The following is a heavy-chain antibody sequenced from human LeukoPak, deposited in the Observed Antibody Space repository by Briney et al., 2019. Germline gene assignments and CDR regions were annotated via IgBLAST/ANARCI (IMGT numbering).Heavy chain of an antibody. CDR3: ARSNYYDSSGFDY. CDR2: INHSGST. V-gene: IGHV4-34*01. D-gene: IGHD3-22*01. CDR1: GGSFSGYY. J-gene: IGHJ4*02. Sequence: PSETLSLTCAVYGGSFSGYYWSWIRQPPGKGLEWIGEINHSGSTNYNPSLKSRVTISVDTSKNQFSLKLSPVTAADTAVYYCARSNYYDSSGFDYWGQGTLVTVSS.